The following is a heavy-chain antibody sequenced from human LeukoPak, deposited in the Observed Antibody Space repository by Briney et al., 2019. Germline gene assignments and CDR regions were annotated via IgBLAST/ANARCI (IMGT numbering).Heavy chain of an antibody. J-gene: IGHJ5*02. D-gene: IGHD3-9*01. CDR1: GFTFSDYY. V-gene: IGHV3-11*01. CDR2: ISSSGSTI. CDR3: ARDGGPTGYFDWLKGWFDP. Sequence: GGSLRLSCAASGFTFSDYYMSWIRQAPGKGLEWVSYISSSGSTIYYADSVKGRFTISRDNAKNSLYLQMNSLRAEDTAVYYCARDGGPTGYFDWLKGWFDPWGQGTLVTVSS.